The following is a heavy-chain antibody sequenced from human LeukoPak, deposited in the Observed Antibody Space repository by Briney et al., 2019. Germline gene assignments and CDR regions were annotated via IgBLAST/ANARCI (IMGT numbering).Heavy chain of an antibody. J-gene: IGHJ4*02. D-gene: IGHD2-8*01. CDR2: IKQDGSEK. CDR3: AKGGRGNGEVY. V-gene: IGHV3-7*01. CDR1: GFTFSSYA. Sequence: GGSLRLSCTASGFTFSSYAMTWVRQAPGKGLEWVANIKQDGSEKNYVDSVKGRFTISRDNAKSSLFLQMNDLRAEDTAVYYCAKGGRGNGEVYWGQGTLVTVSS.